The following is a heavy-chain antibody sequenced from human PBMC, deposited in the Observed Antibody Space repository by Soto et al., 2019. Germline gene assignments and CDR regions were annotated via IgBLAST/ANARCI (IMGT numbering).Heavy chain of an antibody. V-gene: IGHV1-18*01. CDR2: ISAHNGNT. CDR1: GYDFTTYG. Sequence: QVHLVQSGAEVKKPGASVKVSCKGSGYDFTTYGITWVRQAPGQGLEWMAWISAHNGNTDYAQKLQGRVTVTRDTSTSTAYMELRSMRSDDTVVYYWARGRYGDYWGQGALVTVSS. CDR3: ARGRYGDY. J-gene: IGHJ4*02. D-gene: IGHD1-1*01.